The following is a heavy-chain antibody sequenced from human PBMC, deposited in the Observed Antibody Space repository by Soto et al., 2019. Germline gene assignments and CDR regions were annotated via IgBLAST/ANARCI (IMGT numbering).Heavy chain of an antibody. J-gene: IGHJ4*02. CDR2: INAXNGDK. Sequence: VXSVKVSCKASGCTFSSLGIHWVRQAPGQRLEWLXWINAXNGDKKYSQKXXGRLTITXXTSAQTAYMALSSLRSEDTAVYYCTPPLGNGPYWGKGTLVTVYS. CDR3: TPPLGNGPY. CDR1: GCTFSSLG. V-gene: IGHV1-3*01.